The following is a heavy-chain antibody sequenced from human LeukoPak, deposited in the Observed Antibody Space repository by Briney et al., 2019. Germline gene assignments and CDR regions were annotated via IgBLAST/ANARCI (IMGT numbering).Heavy chain of an antibody. V-gene: IGHV4-34*01. J-gene: IGHJ4*02. Sequence: SETLSLTCAVYGGSFSGYYWSWIRQPPGKGLEWIGEINHSGSTNYNPSLKSRVTISVDTSKKQFSLKLSSVTAADTAVYYCARGRLRYFDWLLVSYYFDYWGQGTLVTVSS. D-gene: IGHD3-9*01. CDR3: ARGRLRYFDWLLVSYYFDY. CDR1: GGSFSGYY. CDR2: INHSGST.